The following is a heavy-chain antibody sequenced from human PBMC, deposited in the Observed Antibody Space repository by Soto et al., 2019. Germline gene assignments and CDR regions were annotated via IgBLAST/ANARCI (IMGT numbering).Heavy chain of an antibody. J-gene: IGHJ4*02. Sequence: PGGSLRLSCAASGFTFSSYGMHWVRQAPGKGLEWVAVISYDGSNKYYADSVKGRFTISRDNSKNTLYLQMNSLRAEDTAVYYCAKFWPRIAAAGPDYWGQGTLVTVSS. V-gene: IGHV3-30*18. D-gene: IGHD6-13*01. CDR2: ISYDGSNK. CDR3: AKFWPRIAAAGPDY. CDR1: GFTFSSYG.